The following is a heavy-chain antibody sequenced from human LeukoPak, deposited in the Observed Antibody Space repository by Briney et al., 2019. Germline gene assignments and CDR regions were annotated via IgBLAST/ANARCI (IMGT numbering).Heavy chain of an antibody. Sequence: GGSLRLSCAASGFTFSSYAMSWVRQAPGKGLEWVSAISGSGGSTYYADSVKGRFTISRDNSKNTLHLQMNSLRAEDTAVHYCAKDAKPYYYDSSGYYYAGAFDIWGQGTMVTVSS. J-gene: IGHJ3*02. V-gene: IGHV3-23*01. CDR1: GFTFSSYA. D-gene: IGHD3-22*01. CDR2: ISGSGGST. CDR3: AKDAKPYYYDSSGYYYAGAFDI.